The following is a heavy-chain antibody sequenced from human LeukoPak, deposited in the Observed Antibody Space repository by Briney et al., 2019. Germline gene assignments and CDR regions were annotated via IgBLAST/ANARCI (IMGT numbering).Heavy chain of an antibody. Sequence: ASVKVSCKASGYTFTSYGISWVRQAPGQGLEWMGWISAYNGNTNYAQKLQGRVTMTTDASTSTAYMELRSLRSDDTAVYYCARAGYNLPLCYFDYWGQGTLVTVSS. CDR3: ARAGYNLPLCYFDY. D-gene: IGHD5-18*01. J-gene: IGHJ4*02. CDR1: GYTFTSYG. CDR2: ISAYNGNT. V-gene: IGHV1-18*01.